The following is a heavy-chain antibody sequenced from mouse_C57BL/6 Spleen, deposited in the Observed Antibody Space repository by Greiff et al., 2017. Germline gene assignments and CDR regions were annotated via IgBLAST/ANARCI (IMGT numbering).Heavy chain of an antibody. Sequence: VQLQQPGAELVKPGASVKLSCKASGYTFTSYWMQWVKQRPGQGLEWIGEIDPSDSYTDYNQKFKGKATLTVDTSSSTAYMQLSSLTSEYSAGYYCARLSPYYFDYWGHGTTLTFSS. CDR3: ARLSPYYFDY. CDR2: IDPSDSYT. D-gene: IGHD6-1*01. CDR1: GYTFTSYW. J-gene: IGHJ2*01. V-gene: IGHV1-50*01.